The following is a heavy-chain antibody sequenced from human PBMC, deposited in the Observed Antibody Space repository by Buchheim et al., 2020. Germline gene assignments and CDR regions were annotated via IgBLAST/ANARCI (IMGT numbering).Heavy chain of an antibody. J-gene: IGHJ4*02. Sequence: QVQLQQWGAGLLKPSETLSLTCAVYGGSFSGYYWSWIRQPPGKGLEWIGEINHSGSTNYNPSLKRRVTISVDTSKNQFSLKLSSVTAADTAVYYCASYPYSSGWYRGYYFDYWGQGTL. CDR2: INHSGST. CDR3: ASYPYSSGWYRGYYFDY. D-gene: IGHD6-19*01. V-gene: IGHV4-34*01. CDR1: GGSFSGYY.